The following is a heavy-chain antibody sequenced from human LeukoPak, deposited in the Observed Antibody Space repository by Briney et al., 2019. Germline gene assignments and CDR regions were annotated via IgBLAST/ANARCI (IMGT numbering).Heavy chain of an antibody. CDR1: GFTFSDYY. CDR3: AKEGYCSGGSCYSPYYFDY. CDR2: ISSSGSTI. J-gene: IGHJ4*02. V-gene: IGHV3-11*04. D-gene: IGHD2-15*01. Sequence: GGSLRLSCAASGFTFSDYYMSWIRQAPGKGLEWVSYISSSGSTIYYADSVKGRFTISRDNSKNTLYLQMNSLRAEDTAVYYCAKEGYCSGGSCYSPYYFDYWGQGTLVTVSS.